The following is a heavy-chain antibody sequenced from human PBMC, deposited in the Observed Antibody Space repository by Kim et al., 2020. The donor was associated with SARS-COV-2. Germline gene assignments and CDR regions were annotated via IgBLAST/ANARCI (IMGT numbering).Heavy chain of an antibody. CDR1: GYTFTSYY. CDR2: INPSGGST. J-gene: IGHJ6*02. CDR3: AREWWNGSGVYYYYYGMDV. D-gene: IGHD3-10*01. V-gene: IGHV1-46*01. Sequence: ASVKVSCKASGYTFTSYYMHWVRQAPGQGLEWMGIINPSGGSTSYAQKFQGRVTMTRDTSTSTVYMELSSLRSEDTAVYYCAREWWNGSGVYYYYYGMDVWGQGTTVTVSS.